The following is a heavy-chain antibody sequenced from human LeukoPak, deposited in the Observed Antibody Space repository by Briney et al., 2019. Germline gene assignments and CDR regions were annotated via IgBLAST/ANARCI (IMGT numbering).Heavy chain of an antibody. J-gene: IGHJ5*02. CDR2: IWYDGSNK. D-gene: IGHD3-3*01. CDR1: GFTFGDDG. CDR3: TRGGGFGVVTNNWFDP. V-gene: IGHV3-33*08. Sequence: QPGRSLRLSCTTFGFTFGDDGWSWFRQAPGKGLEWVAVIWYDGSNKYYADSVRGRFSISRENAKNSVYLQMNSLRAGDTAVYFCTRGGGFGVVTNNWFDPWGRGTLVTVSS.